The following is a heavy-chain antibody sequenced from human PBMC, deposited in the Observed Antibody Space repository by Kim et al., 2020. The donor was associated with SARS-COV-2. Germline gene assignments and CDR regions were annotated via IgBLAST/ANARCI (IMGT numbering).Heavy chain of an antibody. Sequence: NYAQKFQGRVTSTADESTSTAYMELSSLRSEDTAVYYCAREQIVGAMDYWGQGTLVTVSS. V-gene: IGHV1-69*01. J-gene: IGHJ4*02. CDR3: AREQIVGAMDY. D-gene: IGHD1-26*01.